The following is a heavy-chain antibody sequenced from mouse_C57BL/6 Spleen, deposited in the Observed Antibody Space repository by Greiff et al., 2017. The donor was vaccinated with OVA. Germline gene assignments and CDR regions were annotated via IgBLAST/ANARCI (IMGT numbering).Heavy chain of an antibody. CDR3: ARPYYYGSSWYFDV. CDR2: ISSGGSYT. J-gene: IGHJ1*03. Sequence: EVQGVESGGDLVKPGGSLKLSCAASGFTFSSYGMSWVRQTPDKRLEWVATISSGGSYTYYPDSVKGRFTISRDNAKNTLYLQMSSLKSEDTAKYYCARPYYYGSSWYFDVWGTGTTVTVSS. D-gene: IGHD1-1*01. V-gene: IGHV5-6*01. CDR1: GFTFSSYG.